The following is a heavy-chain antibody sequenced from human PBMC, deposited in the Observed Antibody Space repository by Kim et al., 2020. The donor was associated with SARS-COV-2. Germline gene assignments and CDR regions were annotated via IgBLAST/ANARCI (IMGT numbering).Heavy chain of an antibody. CDR2: IKSKTDGGTT. V-gene: IGHV3-15*01. J-gene: IGHJ4*02. D-gene: IGHD3-22*01. CDR1: GFIFSNAW. Sequence: GGSLRLSCAASGFIFSNAWMSWVRQAPGKGLEWVGRIKSKTDGGTTDYAAPVKGRFTISRDDSKNTLYLQMNSLKTEDTAVYYCTAYYDRSGYYPFLGGLDYWGQGTLVTVSS. CDR3: TAYYDRSGYYPFLGGLDY.